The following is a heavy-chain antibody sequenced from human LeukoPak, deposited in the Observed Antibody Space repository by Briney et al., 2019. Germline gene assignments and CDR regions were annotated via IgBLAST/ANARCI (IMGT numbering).Heavy chain of an antibody. D-gene: IGHD2-15*01. J-gene: IGHJ3*02. V-gene: IGHV4-31*03. CDR1: GGSVSSGGYY. CDR3: VRHLSAGRPAFDI. CDR2: IYYSGST. Sequence: SQTLSLTCTVSGGSVSSGGYYWSWIRQHPGKGLEWIGYIYYSGSTYYNPSLKSRVTISVDTSKNKFSLKLTSLTAADTAVYYCVRHLSAGRPAFDIWGQGTMVTVSS.